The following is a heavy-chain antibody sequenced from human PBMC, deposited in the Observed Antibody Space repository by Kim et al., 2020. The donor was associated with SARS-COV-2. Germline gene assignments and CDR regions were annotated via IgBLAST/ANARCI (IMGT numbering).Heavy chain of an antibody. CDR3: ARRGSSWSNYYYYGMDV. J-gene: IGHJ6*02. V-gene: IGHV4-39*01. D-gene: IGHD6-13*01. Sequence: LKSRVTISVDTSKNQFSLKLSSVTAADTAVYYCARRGSSWSNYYYYGMDVWGQGTTVTVSS.